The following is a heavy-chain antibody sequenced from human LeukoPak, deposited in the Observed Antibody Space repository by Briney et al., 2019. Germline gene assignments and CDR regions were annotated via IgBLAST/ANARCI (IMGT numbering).Heavy chain of an antibody. CDR3: NRALSYYGMDV. Sequence: PGGSLRLSCAASGFTFSNAWMSWVRQAPEKGMEWVGRIQSRTDGGTTDYAAPVKGRFAISRDDSKNTLYLQMSSLNTEDTAVYYCNRALSYYGMDVWGQGTAVTVSS. D-gene: IGHD3-16*01. CDR1: GFTFSNAW. CDR2: IQSRTDGGTT. V-gene: IGHV3-15*01. J-gene: IGHJ6*02.